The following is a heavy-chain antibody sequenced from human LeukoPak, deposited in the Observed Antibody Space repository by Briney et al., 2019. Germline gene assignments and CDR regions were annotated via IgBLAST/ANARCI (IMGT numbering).Heavy chain of an antibody. CDR2: ISGSGGST. CDR3: AKDWLYTEWDY. D-gene: IGHD3-3*01. CDR1: GFTFSSYS. J-gene: IGHJ4*02. Sequence: QAGGSLRLSCAASGFTFSSYSMNWVRQAPGKGLEWVSAISGSGGSTYYADSVKGRFTISRDNSKNTLYLQMNSLRAEDTAVYYCAKDWLYTEWDYWGQGTLVTVSS. V-gene: IGHV3-23*01.